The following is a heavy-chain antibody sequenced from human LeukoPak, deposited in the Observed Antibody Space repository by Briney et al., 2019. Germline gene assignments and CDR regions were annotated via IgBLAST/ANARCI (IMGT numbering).Heavy chain of an antibody. CDR3: AKDQTTWGNQFDY. J-gene: IGHJ4*02. Sequence: GGSLRLSCAASGFTFSSYSMNWVRQAPGKGLEWVSSISSSSSYIYYADSVKGRFTISRDNAKNSLYLQMSSLRAEDTAVYYCAKDQTTWGNQFDYWGQGTLVTVSS. V-gene: IGHV3-21*04. D-gene: IGHD1-14*01. CDR2: ISSSSSYI. CDR1: GFTFSSYS.